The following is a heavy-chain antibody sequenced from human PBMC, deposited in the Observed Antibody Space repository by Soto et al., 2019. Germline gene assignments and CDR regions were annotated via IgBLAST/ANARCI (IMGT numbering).Heavy chain of an antibody. CDR3: ARGNIDYYGSASPYYFDY. CDR1: SGSISSGGYY. V-gene: IGHV4-31*03. Sequence: QVQLQESGPGLVKPSQTLSLTCTVSSGSISSGGYYWSWIRQHPGKGLEWIGYIYYSGSTYYNPSLKSRVTISVDTSKNQFSLKLSSVTAADTAVYCCARGNIDYYGSASPYYFDYWGQGTLVTVSS. CDR2: IYYSGST. J-gene: IGHJ4*02. D-gene: IGHD3-10*01.